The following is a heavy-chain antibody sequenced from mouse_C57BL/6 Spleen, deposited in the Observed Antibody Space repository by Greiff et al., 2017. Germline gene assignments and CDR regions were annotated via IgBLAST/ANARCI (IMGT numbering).Heavy chain of an antibody. CDR1: GYTFTDYN. CDR2: INPNNGGT. Sequence: EVHLVESGPELVKPGASVKIPCKASGYTFTDYNLDWVKQSHGKSLEWIGAINPNNGGTIYNQKFKGKATLTVDKSSSTAYMELRSLTSEDTAVYYCAREGYGNDLAYGGQGTLVTVSA. J-gene: IGHJ3*01. CDR3: AREGYGNDLAY. V-gene: IGHV1-18*01. D-gene: IGHD2-1*01.